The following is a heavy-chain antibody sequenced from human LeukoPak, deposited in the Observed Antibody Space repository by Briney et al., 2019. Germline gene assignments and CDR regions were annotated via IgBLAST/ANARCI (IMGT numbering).Heavy chain of an antibody. J-gene: IGHJ6*02. CDR2: IGADSNNI. D-gene: IGHD1-1*01. CDR3: ANYLQRGMDV. V-gene: IGHV3-23*01. Sequence: GGSLRLSCAASGFTFNNFAMAWFRQAPGKGLEWVSVIGADSNNIHYADPVKGRFTISRDNSKNTLYLHMNSLRAEDTAIYYCANYLQRGMDVWGQGTTVTVSS. CDR1: GFTFNNFA.